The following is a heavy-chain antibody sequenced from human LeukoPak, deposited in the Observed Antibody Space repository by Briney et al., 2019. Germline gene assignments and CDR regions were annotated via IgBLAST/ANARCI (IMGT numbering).Heavy chain of an antibody. D-gene: IGHD6-13*01. CDR3: ARKVGIAAAGKFDY. Sequence: SETLSLTCAVYGGSFSGYYWSWIRQPPGKGLEWIGEINHSGSTNYNPSLKSRVTISVDTSKNQFSLKLSSVTAADTAVYYCARKVGIAAAGKFDYWGQGTLVTVSS. CDR2: INHSGST. CDR1: GGSFSGYY. V-gene: IGHV4-34*01. J-gene: IGHJ4*02.